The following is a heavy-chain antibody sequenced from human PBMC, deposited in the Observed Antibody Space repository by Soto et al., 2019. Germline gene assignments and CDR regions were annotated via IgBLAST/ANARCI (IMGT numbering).Heavy chain of an antibody. CDR3: ARSQYYFDY. CDR1: GGSISRGGYY. Sequence: TVSLTCPVSGGSISRGGYYWIWIRQHPGKGLEWIGYIYYSGSTYYNPSLKSRVTIPVDTSKNQFSLKLSSVTAADTAVYYCARSQYYFDYWGQGTLVTVSA. V-gene: IGHV4-31*03. D-gene: IGHD4-4*01. CDR2: IYYSGST. J-gene: IGHJ4*02.